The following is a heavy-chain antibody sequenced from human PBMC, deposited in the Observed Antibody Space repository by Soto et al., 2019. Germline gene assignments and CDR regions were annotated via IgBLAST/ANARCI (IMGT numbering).Heavy chain of an antibody. CDR2: ISAYNGNT. Sequence: QVPLVQSGAEVKKPGASVKVSCKASGYTFTSYGISWVRQAPGQGLEWMGWISAYNGNTNYAQKLPGRVTMTTDTTPNPTHQEVGDLGSDGHAVYFCAAELELGGWFDPWGQGTLVTVSS. CDR1: GYTFTSYG. CDR3: AAELELGGWFDP. J-gene: IGHJ5*02. V-gene: IGHV1-18*01. D-gene: IGHD1-7*01.